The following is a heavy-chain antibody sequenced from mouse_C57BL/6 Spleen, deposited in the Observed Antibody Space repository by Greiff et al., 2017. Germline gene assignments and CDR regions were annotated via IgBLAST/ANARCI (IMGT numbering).Heavy chain of an antibody. Sequence: VQLVESGPGLVAPSQSLSITCTVSGFSFTSYDVHWVRQPPGKGLEWLVVIWSDGSTTYNSALKTRLSISKDNSKSQVFLKMNSLQTDDTAMYYCSRGPITTYAMDYWGQGTSVTGSS. CDR1: GFSFTSYD. D-gene: IGHD1-1*01. CDR3: SRGPITTYAMDY. CDR2: IWSDGST. V-gene: IGHV2-6*02. J-gene: IGHJ4*01.